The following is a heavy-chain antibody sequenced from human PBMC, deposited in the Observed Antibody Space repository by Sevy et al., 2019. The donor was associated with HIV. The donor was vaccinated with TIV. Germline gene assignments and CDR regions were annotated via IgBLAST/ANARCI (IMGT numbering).Heavy chain of an antibody. V-gene: IGHV3-23*01. CDR3: AGGFWSGFDY. J-gene: IGHJ4*02. D-gene: IGHD3-3*01. CDR2: ISGHGGST. Sequence: GGSLRLSCAASGFIFSSYVMNWVRQAPGKGLEWVSTISGHGGSTYYADSVKGRFTISRDNSKNTVDLQMNSLRAEDTAVYYWAGGFWSGFDYWGQGTLVTVSS. CDR1: GFIFSSYV.